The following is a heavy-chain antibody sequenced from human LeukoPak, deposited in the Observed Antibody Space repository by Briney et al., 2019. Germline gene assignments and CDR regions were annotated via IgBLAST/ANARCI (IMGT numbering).Heavy chain of an antibody. CDR3: ARDVCSGGSCYSDY. CDR1: GGSISSGGYY. Sequence: SETRSLTCTVSGGSISSGGYYWSWIRQHPGKGLEWIGYIYYSGSTYYNPSLKSRVTISVDTSKNQFSLKLSSVTAADTAVYYCARDVCSGGSCYSDYWGQGTLVTVSS. V-gene: IGHV4-31*03. J-gene: IGHJ4*02. D-gene: IGHD2-15*01. CDR2: IYYSGST.